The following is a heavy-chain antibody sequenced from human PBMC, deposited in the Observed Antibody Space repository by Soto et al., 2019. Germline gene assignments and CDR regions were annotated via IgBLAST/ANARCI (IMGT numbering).Heavy chain of an antibody. D-gene: IGHD2-2*01. J-gene: IGHJ4*02. Sequence: PSETLSLTCGVYDGPFSGYYWSWIRQPPGKGLEWIGEINHRRATNFNPSLKSRVIISVDTSKNQFSLNLISVTAADTAVYFCARVPDYWGQGILVT. CDR3: ARVPDY. CDR1: DGPFSGYY. CDR2: INHRRAT. V-gene: IGHV4-34*01.